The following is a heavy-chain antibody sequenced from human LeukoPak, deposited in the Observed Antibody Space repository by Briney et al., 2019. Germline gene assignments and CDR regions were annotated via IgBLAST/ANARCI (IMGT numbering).Heavy chain of an antibody. CDR3: ATDHSVFGGSYYYYYGMDV. Sequence: GASVKVSCEVSGYTLTELSMHWVGEAPGKGVEWVGGFDPEDGETIYAQKFQGRVTMAEDTSTDTAYMELSSLRSEDTAVDYCATDHSVFGGSYYYYYGMDVWGQGTTVTVSS. CDR1: GYTLTELS. V-gene: IGHV1-24*01. CDR2: FDPEDGET. D-gene: IGHD1-26*01. J-gene: IGHJ6*02.